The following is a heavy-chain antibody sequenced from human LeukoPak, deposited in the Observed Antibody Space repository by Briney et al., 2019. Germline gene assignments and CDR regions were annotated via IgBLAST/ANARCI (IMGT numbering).Heavy chain of an antibody. CDR3: AKEERKDFYYFDY. CDR2: IIPILGIA. CDR1: GGSFSNYG. J-gene: IGHJ4*02. V-gene: IGHV1-69*04. Sequence: SVKVSCRASGGSFSNYGINWVRQAPGQGLEWMGRIIPILGIANYAQKLQGRVTITADKSTSTAYMELSSLRSEDTAVYYCAKEERKDFYYFDYWGQGTLVTVSS. D-gene: IGHD1-1*01.